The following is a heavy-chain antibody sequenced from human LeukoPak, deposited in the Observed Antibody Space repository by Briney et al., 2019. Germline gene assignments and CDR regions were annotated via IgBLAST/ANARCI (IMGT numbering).Heavy chain of an antibody. CDR2: ISSSSSYI. D-gene: IGHD3-9*01. CDR1: GFTFSSYT. Sequence: PGGSLRLSCAASGFTFSSYTMNWVRQAPGKGLEWVSSISSSSSYIYYADSVKGRFTISRDNAKNSLYLQMNSLRAEDTAGYYCARDTYDILTGYYKWAFDIWGQGTMVTVSS. CDR3: ARDTYDILTGYYKWAFDI. J-gene: IGHJ3*02. V-gene: IGHV3-21*06.